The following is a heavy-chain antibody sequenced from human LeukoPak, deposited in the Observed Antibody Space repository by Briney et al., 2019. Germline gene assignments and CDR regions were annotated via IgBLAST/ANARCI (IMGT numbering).Heavy chain of an antibody. D-gene: IGHD1-26*01. Sequence: GGSLRLSCAASGFTFSGYWMSWVRQAPGKGLEWVANIKQDGSEMYYLDSVKGRFIISRDNAKDSLYLQMNSLRAEDTAVYYCARDRGIVAQFDPWGQGTLVTVSS. CDR1: GFTFSGYW. CDR2: IKQDGSEM. J-gene: IGHJ5*02. CDR3: ARDRGIVAQFDP. V-gene: IGHV3-7*01.